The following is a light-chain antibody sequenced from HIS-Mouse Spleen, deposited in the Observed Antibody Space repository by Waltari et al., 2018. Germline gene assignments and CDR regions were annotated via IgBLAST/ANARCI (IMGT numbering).Light chain of an antibody. J-gene: IGLJ2*01. V-gene: IGLV2-14*03. CDR2: DVS. Sequence: QSALTQPASVSGSPGQSITISCTGTSSDVGGYNYVSWYQQHPGKAPKLMIYDVSNRPSGVSNRFSGSKSGNTASLTISGLQAEDEADYYCSSYTSSNTFVVFGGGTK. CDR3: SSYTSSNTFVV. CDR1: SSDVGGYNY.